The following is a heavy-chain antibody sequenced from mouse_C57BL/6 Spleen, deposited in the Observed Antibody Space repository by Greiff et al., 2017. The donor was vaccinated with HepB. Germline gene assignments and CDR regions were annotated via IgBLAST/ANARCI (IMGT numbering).Heavy chain of an antibody. V-gene: IGHV1-11*01. Sequence: QVQLQQSGAELASPGASVTLSCKASGYTFTDHIMNWVKKRPGQGLEWIGRIYPVSGETNYNKKFMGKATFSVDRSSSTVYMVLNSLTSEDPAVYYCGRSGRGPPGAMDYWGQGTSVTVSS. CDR1: GYTFTDHI. D-gene: IGHD3-1*01. CDR2: IYPVSGET. J-gene: IGHJ4*01. CDR3: GRSGRGPPGAMDY.